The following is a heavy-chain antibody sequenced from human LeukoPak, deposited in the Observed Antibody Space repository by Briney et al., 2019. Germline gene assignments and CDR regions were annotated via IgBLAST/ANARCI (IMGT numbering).Heavy chain of an antibody. V-gene: IGHV4-31*03. CDR3: ARNAPLDCSSTSCRYYYGMDV. D-gene: IGHD2-2*01. CDR1: GGSISSGGYY. Sequence: SETLSLTCTVSGGSISSGGYYWSWIRQHPGKGLEWIGYIYYSGSTYYNPSLRSRVTISVDTSKNQFSLRLSSVTAADTAVYYCARNAPLDCSSTSCRYYYGMDVWGQGTTVTVSS. J-gene: IGHJ6*02. CDR2: IYYSGST.